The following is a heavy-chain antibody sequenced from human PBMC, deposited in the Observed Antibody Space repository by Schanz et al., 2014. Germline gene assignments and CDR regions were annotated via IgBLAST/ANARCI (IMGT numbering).Heavy chain of an antibody. CDR1: GFSFSDYS. D-gene: IGHD7-27*01. J-gene: IGHJ4*02. CDR2: IKISGDV. CDR3: VRDYNWGFDN. V-gene: IGHV3-48*02. Sequence: EVQLVTSGGDLVQPGGSLRLSCAASGFSFSDYSMNWVRQAPGKGLEWISYIKISGDVFYTDSVKGRFTISRDNAKSSLYLQMSSLRDEDTAIYYCVRDYNWGFDNWGQGTLVTVSS.